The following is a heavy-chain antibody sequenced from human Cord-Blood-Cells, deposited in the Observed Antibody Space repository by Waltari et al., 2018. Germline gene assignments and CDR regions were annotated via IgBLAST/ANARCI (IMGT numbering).Heavy chain of an antibody. J-gene: IGHJ1*01. CDR1: GGSFSGYY. Sequence: QVQLQQWGAGLLKPSETLSLTCAVYGGSFSGYYWSWIRQPPGKGLEWIGEIKHSGSTNYNPSLKSRVTISVDTSKNQFSLKLSSVTAADTAVYYCARGRLQWELPPHAEYFQHWGQGTLVTVSS. D-gene: IGHD1-26*01. V-gene: IGHV4-34*01. CDR3: ARGRLQWELPPHAEYFQH. CDR2: IKHSGST.